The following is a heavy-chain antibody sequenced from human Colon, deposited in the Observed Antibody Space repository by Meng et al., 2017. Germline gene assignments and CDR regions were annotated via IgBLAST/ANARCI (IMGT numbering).Heavy chain of an antibody. CDR3: AKIKKQGILGLGYWYFDL. J-gene: IGHJ2*01. CDR1: GYTFSSYE. V-gene: IGHV1-8*03. CDR2: MHPTSGKT. D-gene: IGHD3-10*01. Sequence: VQLVQSGSEVKNPGDSVKVSCKASGYTFSSYEINWVRQASGQGLEWMGWMHPTSGKTVYAQKFQGRVTFTRDTSISTAYMELSSLRSEDTAVYYCAKIKKQGILGLGYWYFDLWGRGTLVTVSS.